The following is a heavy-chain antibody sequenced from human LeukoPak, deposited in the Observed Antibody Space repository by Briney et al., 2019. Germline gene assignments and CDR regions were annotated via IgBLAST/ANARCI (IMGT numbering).Heavy chain of an antibody. CDR1: GYSFTSYW. D-gene: IGHD2-15*01. J-gene: IGHJ4*02. CDR2: IYPGDSDT. CDR3: AGLIGYCSGGSCPLGPYYFDY. Sequence: RGESLKISCKGSGYSFTSYWIGWVRQMPGKGLEWMGIIYPGDSDTRYSPSFQGQVTISADKSISTAYLQWSSLKASDTAMYYCAGLIGYCSGGSCPLGPYYFDYWGQGTLATVSS. V-gene: IGHV5-51*01.